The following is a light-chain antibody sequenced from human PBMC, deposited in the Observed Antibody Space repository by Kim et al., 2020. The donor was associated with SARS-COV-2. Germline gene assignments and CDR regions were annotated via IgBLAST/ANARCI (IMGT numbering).Light chain of an antibody. CDR1: NIGTKS. CDR2: FDS. V-gene: IGLV3-21*01. J-gene: IGLJ3*02. CDR3: QVWDSASDQWV. Sequence: SYELTQPPSLSVAPGKTATITCGGNNIGTKSVHWYQQKPGQAPILVIFFDSDRPSVIPERFSGSNSGNTAALTISRVEAGDEADYFCQVWDSASDQWVFGGGTQLTFL.